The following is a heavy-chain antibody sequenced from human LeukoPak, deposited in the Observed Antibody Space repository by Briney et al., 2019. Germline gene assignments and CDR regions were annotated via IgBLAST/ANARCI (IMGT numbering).Heavy chain of an antibody. D-gene: IGHD6-19*01. V-gene: IGHV4-34*01. CDR2: INHSGST. J-gene: IGHJ5*02. Sequence: SETLSLTCAVYGGSFSGYYWSWIRQPPGKGLEWIGEINHSGSTNYNPSLKSRVTISVDTSKNQFSLKLSSVTAADTAVYYCARKYSSGWHNWFDPWGQGTLVTVSS. CDR1: GGSFSGYY. CDR3: ARKYSSGWHNWFDP.